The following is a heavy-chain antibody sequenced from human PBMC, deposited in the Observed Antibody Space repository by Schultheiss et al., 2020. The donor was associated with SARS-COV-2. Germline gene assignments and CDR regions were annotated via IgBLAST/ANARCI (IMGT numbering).Heavy chain of an antibody. CDR3: ARFNLLWNAFDI. D-gene: IGHD2-2*01. Sequence: LRLSCTVSGGSISSGGYYWSWIRQHPGKGLEWIGEINHSGSTNYNPSLKSRVTISVDTSKNQFSLKLSSVTAADTAVYYCARFNLLWNAFDIWGQGTMVTVSS. CDR2: INHSGST. J-gene: IGHJ3*02. CDR1: GGSISSGGYY. V-gene: IGHV4-31*03.